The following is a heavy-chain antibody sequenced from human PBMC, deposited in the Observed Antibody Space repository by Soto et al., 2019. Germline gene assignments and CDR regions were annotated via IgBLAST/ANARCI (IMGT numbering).Heavy chain of an antibody. CDR2: IYYSGST. Sequence: PAETLSLTCTVSGGSISSGDYYWSWIRQPPGKGLEWIWYIYYSGSTFYNPSLKNRVTISLDTSKIQYSLKLSSVTAEDTAVYCCGREGGDNWFDPWGQGTLVTVSS. CDR3: GREGGDNWFDP. V-gene: IGHV4-30-4*01. CDR1: GGSISSGDYY. D-gene: IGHD3-16*01. J-gene: IGHJ5*02.